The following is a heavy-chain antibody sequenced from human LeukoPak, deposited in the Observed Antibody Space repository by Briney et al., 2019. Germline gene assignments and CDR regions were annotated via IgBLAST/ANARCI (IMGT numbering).Heavy chain of an antibody. V-gene: IGHV4-39*07. CDR3: ARERRGYSYGYYYYYYMDV. CDR1: GGSISSSSYY. Sequence: PSETLSLTCTVSGGSISSSSYYWGWIRQPPGKGLEWIGSIYHNGSTYYNPSLKSRVTISVDTSKNQFSLKLSSVTAADTAVYYCARERRGYSYGYYYYYYMDVWGKGTTVTVSS. D-gene: IGHD5-18*01. CDR2: IYHNGST. J-gene: IGHJ6*03.